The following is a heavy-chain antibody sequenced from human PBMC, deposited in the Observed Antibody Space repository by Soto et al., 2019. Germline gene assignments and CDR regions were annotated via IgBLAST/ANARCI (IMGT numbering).Heavy chain of an antibody. V-gene: IGHV3-23*01. CDR3: ARGPGYNSSWYGVLTFDY. J-gene: IGHJ4*02. CDR1: GFTFSSYA. D-gene: IGHD6-13*01. Sequence: EVQLLESGGGLVQPGGSLRLSCAASGFTFSSYAMSWVRQAPGKGLEWVSAISGSGGSTYYADSVKGRFTISRDNSKNTLYLQMNSLRAEDTAVYYCARGPGYNSSWYGVLTFDYWGQGTLVTVSS. CDR2: ISGSGGST.